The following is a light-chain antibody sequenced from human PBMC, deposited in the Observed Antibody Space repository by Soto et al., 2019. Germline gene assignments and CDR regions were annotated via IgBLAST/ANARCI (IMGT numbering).Light chain of an antibody. J-gene: IGKJ5*01. Sequence: DIQMTQSPSTLSASVGDRVTITCRASQSISSWLAWYQQKPGKAPKLLIYDASSLESGVPSRFNGSGSGTEFTLTISSLQPDDFATYYCQQYQTYATFGQGTRLEIK. CDR2: DAS. V-gene: IGKV1-5*01. CDR1: QSISSW. CDR3: QQYQTYAT.